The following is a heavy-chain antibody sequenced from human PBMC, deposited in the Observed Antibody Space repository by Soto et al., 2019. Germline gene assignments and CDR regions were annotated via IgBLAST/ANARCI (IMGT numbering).Heavy chain of an antibody. Sequence: SVKVSCKACAGSFSSYAISCVRQAPGQGLEWMGGIIPIFGTANYAQKFQGRDTITADKSTSTAYMELSSLRSDDTAVYYCARAIVVVSVAISGMDVWGQGTTVTVSS. CDR2: IIPIFGTA. V-gene: IGHV1-69*06. CDR3: ARAIVVVSVAISGMDV. J-gene: IGHJ6*02. CDR1: AGSFSSYA. D-gene: IGHD2-2*02.